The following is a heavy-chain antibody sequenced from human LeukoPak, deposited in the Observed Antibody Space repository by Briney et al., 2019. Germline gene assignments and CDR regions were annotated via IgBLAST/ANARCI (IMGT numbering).Heavy chain of an antibody. Sequence: SETLSLTCTVSGGSISSSSYYWGWIRQPPGKGLEWIGSISYSGSTYYNPSLKSRVTISVDTSKNQFSLKLSSVTAADTAVYYCARETIRVVVVAALDYFDYWGQGTLVTVSS. J-gene: IGHJ4*02. D-gene: IGHD2-15*01. V-gene: IGHV4-39*07. CDR2: ISYSGST. CDR1: GGSISSSSYY. CDR3: ARETIRVVVVAALDYFDY.